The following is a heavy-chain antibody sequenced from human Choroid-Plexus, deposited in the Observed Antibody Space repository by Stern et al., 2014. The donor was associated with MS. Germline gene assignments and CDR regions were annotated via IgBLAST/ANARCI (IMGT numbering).Heavy chain of an antibody. J-gene: IGHJ4*02. D-gene: IGHD2/OR15-2a*01. V-gene: IGHV3-30*18. CDR3: AKDRQYLTFFFDF. CDR2: ISNDGSK. Sequence: QVQLVESGGGVVQPGGPLRLSCTASGFSFSSFGMHWVRQAPGKGLEWVAVISNDGSKAYADSVKGRFAISRDKSKNTLYLQMNSLRAEDTAVYYCAKDRQYLTFFFDFWGQGSLVTVSS. CDR1: GFSFSSFG.